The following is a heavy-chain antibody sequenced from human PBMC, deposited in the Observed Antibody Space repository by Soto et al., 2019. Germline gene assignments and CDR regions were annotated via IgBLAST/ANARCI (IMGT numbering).Heavy chain of an antibody. CDR2: ISSSSSTI. J-gene: IGHJ4*02. CDR3: ARDPEDSYGPFDY. V-gene: IGHV3-48*02. D-gene: IGHD5-18*01. Sequence: EVQLVESGGGLVQPGGSLRLSCAASGFTFSSYSMNWVRQAPGKGLEWVSYISSSSSTIYYADPVKGRFTISRDIAKNSLYLQMTSLRDEDTAVYYCARDPEDSYGPFDYWGQGTLVTVSS. CDR1: GFTFSSYS.